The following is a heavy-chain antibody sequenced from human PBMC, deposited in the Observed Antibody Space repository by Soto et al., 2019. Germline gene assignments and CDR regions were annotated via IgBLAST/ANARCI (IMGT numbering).Heavy chain of an antibody. CDR3: ALAPSRGPAARDFDY. V-gene: IGHV4-39*01. D-gene: IGHD6-13*01. Sequence: VSGGSISSSSYYWGWIRQPPGKGLEWIGSIYYSGSTYYNPSLKSRVTISVDTSKNQFSLKLSSVTAADTAVYYCALAPSRGPAARDFDYRGQGNMV. CDR2: IYYSGST. CDR1: GGSISSSSYY. J-gene: IGHJ4*02.